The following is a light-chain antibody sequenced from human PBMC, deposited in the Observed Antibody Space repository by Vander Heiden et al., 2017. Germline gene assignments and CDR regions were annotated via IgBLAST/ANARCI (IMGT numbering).Light chain of an antibody. CDR2: SAS. Sequence: ETVLKQSPDPLSLSPGERATISCRAIQSVHNNYLAWYQQKPGQAPRLLIYSASRRAAGRPDRFSGSGSGTDFTLTISRLEPEDFAVYSCQQHGTSFTFGQGTRLEIK. CDR3: QQHGTSFT. CDR1: QSVHNNY. V-gene: IGKV3-20*01. J-gene: IGKJ5*01.